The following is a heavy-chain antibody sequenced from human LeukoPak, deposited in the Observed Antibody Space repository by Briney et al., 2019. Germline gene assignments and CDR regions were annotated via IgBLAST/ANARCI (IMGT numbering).Heavy chain of an antibody. J-gene: IGHJ4*02. V-gene: IGHV3-49*04. Sequence: GGSLRLSCTASGFTFGDYAMSWVRQAPGKGLEWVGFIRSKAYGGTTEYAAFVKGRFTISRDDSKSIAYLQMNSLKTEDTAVYYCTRVRSSSYLDYWGQGTLVTVSS. CDR3: TRVRSSSYLDY. CDR2: IRSKAYGGTT. CDR1: GFTFGDYA. D-gene: IGHD6-6*01.